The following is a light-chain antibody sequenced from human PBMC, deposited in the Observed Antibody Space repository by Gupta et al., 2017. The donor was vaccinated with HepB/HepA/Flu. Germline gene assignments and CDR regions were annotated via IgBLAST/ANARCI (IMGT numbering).Light chain of an antibody. CDR2: EVS. V-gene: IGLV2-23*02. CDR3: CAYAGSSTWV. CDR1: SSDVGSYNL. Sequence: SALSQPASVSGAPGQSITLSCPGTSSDVGSYNLGSWYQHHPGKAPKIMIYEVSKRPAGVSNRFSGSKSGNTACLTISGLQAEDDADYYCCAYAGSSTWVFGGGTKLTVL. J-gene: IGLJ3*02.